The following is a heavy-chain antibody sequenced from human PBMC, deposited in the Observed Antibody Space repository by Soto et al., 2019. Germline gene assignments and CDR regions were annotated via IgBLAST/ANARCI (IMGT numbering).Heavy chain of an antibody. CDR1: GFTFSIYA. CDR3: AKVQPSLTTSQDYFDR. CDR2: ITAKSGST. Sequence: LRLSCSASGFTFSIYAMNWVRQAPGKGLEWVSSITAKSGSTYYADSVKGRFTISRDNSKNTLSLQMNSLRVEDTAVYYCAKVQPSLTTSQDYFDRWGQGTLVTVSS. J-gene: IGHJ4*02. V-gene: IGHV3-23*01. D-gene: IGHD1-1*01.